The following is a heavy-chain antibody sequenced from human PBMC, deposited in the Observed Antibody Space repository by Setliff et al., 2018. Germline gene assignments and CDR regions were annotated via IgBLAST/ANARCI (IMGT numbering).Heavy chain of an antibody. CDR1: GFVFNSYA. Sequence: GGSLRLSCTASGFVFNSYAMHWVRQVPGKGLEFVASITSDGGSSYCANPVKGRFVISRDNSKNTLSLHMDSLRADDMALYYCARVSEYSNYRDFWGQGSLVTVSS. V-gene: IGHV3-64*01. J-gene: IGHJ4*02. CDR3: ARVSEYSNYRDF. CDR2: ITSDGGSS. D-gene: IGHD6-6*01.